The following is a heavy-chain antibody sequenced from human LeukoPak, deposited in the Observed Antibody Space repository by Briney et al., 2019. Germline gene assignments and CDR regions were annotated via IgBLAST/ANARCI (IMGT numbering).Heavy chain of an antibody. CDR1: GGSISSGGYY. J-gene: IGHJ3*02. V-gene: IGHV4-30-2*01. CDR2: IYHSGST. CDR3: ARDSVQKRVGATFYYAFDI. D-gene: IGHD1-26*01. Sequence: PSQTLSLTCTVSGGSISSGGYYWSWIRQPPGKGLEWIGYIYHSGSTYYNPSLKSRVTISVDRSKNQFSLKLSSVTAADTAVYYCARDSVQKRVGATFYYAFDIWGQGTMVTVSS.